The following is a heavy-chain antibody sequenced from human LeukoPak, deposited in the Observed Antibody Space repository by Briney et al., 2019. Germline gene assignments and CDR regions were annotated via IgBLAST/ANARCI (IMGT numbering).Heavy chain of an antibody. D-gene: IGHD1-1*01. V-gene: IGHV3-43*02. CDR3: ARDRWLQLGS. Sequence: GGSLRLSCAASGFTFDDYAMHWVRQAPGKGLEWVSLISGDGGSAYYADSVKGRFTISRDNAKNTLYLQMNSLRAEDTAVYYCARDRWLQLGSWGQGTLVTVSS. CDR2: ISGDGGSA. J-gene: IGHJ5*02. CDR1: GFTFDDYA.